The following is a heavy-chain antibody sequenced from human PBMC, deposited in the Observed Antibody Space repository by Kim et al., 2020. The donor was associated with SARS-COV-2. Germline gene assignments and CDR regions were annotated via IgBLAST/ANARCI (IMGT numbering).Heavy chain of an antibody. D-gene: IGHD6-19*01. CDR3: TRDWGSGWSDY. CDR1: GFTFTGYW. V-gene: IGHV3-7*01. CDR2: IKQDGSEK. Sequence: GGSLRLSCAASGFTFTGYWMTWVRQAPGKGLEWVANIKQDGSEKYYVASGKCRFTISRNNARNSISLQMNILGAEYTAFYYCTRDWGSGWSDYWGQGTLVT. J-gene: IGHJ4*02.